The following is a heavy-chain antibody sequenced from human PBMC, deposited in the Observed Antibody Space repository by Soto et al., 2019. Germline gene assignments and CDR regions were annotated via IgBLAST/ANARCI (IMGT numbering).Heavy chain of an antibody. CDR2: IKQDGSEK. CDR3: ARDGSGMGWYFDL. CDR1: GFTFSTYW. Sequence: EVQLVESGGGLVQPGGSLRLSCAASGFTFSTYWMSWVRQAPGKGLEWVANIKQDGSEKNYVDSVKGRFTISRDNANNLLYLQMNSLRAEDTAVYYCARDGSGMGWYFDLWGRGTLVTGSS. D-gene: IGHD1-1*01. V-gene: IGHV3-7*04. J-gene: IGHJ2*01.